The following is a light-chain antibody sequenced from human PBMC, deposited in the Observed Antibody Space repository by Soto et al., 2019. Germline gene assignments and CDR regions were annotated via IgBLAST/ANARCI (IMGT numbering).Light chain of an antibody. CDR3: SSSAGIYHYLV. Sequence: QSALTQPPSASESPGQSVTIYCTGTSSDVGAYNYVSWYQQHPGKVPKLMIYEVNKRPSGVPDRFSGSKSGYTASLTVSGLQTEDEAFYYCSSSAGIYHYLVFGGGTKLTVL. V-gene: IGLV2-8*01. CDR2: EVN. J-gene: IGLJ3*02. CDR1: SSDVGAYNY.